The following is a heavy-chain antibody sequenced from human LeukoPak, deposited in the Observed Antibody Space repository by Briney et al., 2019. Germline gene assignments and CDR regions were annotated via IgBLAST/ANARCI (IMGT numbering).Heavy chain of an antibody. CDR1: GFTFSSYW. D-gene: IGHD6-6*01. Sequence: GGSLRLSCVASGFTFSSYWMSWVRQAPGKGLEWVANIKQDGSEKYYVDSVKGRFTISRDNSKNTLYLQMNSLRAEDTAVYYCARSSIAARRLFDYWGQGTLVTVSS. CDR3: ARSSIAARRLFDY. J-gene: IGHJ4*02. CDR2: IKQDGSEK. V-gene: IGHV3-7*01.